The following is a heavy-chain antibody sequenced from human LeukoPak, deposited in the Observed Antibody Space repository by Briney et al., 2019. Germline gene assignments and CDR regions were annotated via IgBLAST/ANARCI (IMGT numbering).Heavy chain of an antibody. CDR2: INHGGST. Sequence: SETLSLTCAVYGGSFSGYYWSWIRQPPGKGLEWIGEINHGGSTNYNPSLKSRVTISVDTSKNQFSLKLSSVTAADTAVYYCARAMRYYDFWSGYPNWFDPWGQGTLVTVSS. D-gene: IGHD3-3*01. V-gene: IGHV4-34*01. J-gene: IGHJ5*02. CDR3: ARAMRYYDFWSGYPNWFDP. CDR1: GGSFSGYY.